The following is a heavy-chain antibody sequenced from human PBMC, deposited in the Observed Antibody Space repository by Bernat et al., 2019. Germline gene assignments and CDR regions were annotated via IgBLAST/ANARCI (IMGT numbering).Heavy chain of an antibody. CDR1: GFTFSSYG. D-gene: IGHD1-1*01. CDR2: ISYDGSNK. J-gene: IGHJ4*02. Sequence: VQLLESGGGLVQAGGSLRLSCAASGFTFSSYGMHWVRQAPGKGLEWVAVISYDGSNKYYADSVKGRFTISRDNSKNTLYLQMNSLRAEDTAVYYCAKDFKLEWGQGTLVTVSS. CDR3: AKDFKLE. V-gene: IGHV3-30*18.